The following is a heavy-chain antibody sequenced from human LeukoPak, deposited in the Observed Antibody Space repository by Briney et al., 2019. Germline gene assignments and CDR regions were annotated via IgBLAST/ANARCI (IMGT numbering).Heavy chain of an antibody. D-gene: IGHD3-10*01. Sequence: GGSLRLSCAASGLTFSSYGMHWVRQAPGQGLEWVAVIWYDGTNIYYGDSVEGRFTVSRDNSKDTLYLQMNSLRDDDTAVYYCARSYGSGTYYKRDAFDIWGQVTMVTVSS. CDR1: GLTFSSYG. CDR3: ARSYGSGTYYKRDAFDI. CDR2: IWYDGTNI. V-gene: IGHV3-33*03. J-gene: IGHJ3*02.